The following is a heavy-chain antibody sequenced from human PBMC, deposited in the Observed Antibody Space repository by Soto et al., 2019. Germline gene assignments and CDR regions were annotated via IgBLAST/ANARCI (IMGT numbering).Heavy chain of an antibody. CDR2: ISYDGSNK. CDR1: GFTFSSYG. V-gene: IGHV3-30*18. CDR3: AKEGRSTVSYYYYGMDV. J-gene: IGHJ6*02. Sequence: GGSLRLSCAASGFTFSSYGMHWVRQAPGKGLEWVAVISYDGSNKYYADSVKGRFTISRDNSKNTLYLQMNSLRAEDTAVYYCAKEGRSTVSYYYYGMDVWGQGTTVTVSS. D-gene: IGHD4-4*01.